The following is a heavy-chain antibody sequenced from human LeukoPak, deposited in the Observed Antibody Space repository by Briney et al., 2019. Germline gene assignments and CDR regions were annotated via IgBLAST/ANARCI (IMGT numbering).Heavy chain of an antibody. J-gene: IGHJ4*02. CDR2: MNPNSGNT. Sequence: ASVKVSCKASGYSFTSYDLSWVRQATGQGLEWMGWMNPNSGNTGCAQKFQGRVTMTRDTSISTAYMELTSLTSEDTAIYYCARGLAVAGTGCWGQGTLVTVSS. CDR3: ARGLAVAGTGC. V-gene: IGHV1-8*01. CDR1: GYSFTSYD. D-gene: IGHD6-19*01.